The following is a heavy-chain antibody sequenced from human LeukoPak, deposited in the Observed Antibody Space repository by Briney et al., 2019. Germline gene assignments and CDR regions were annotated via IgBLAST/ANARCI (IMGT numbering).Heavy chain of an antibody. CDR2: ISYDGSNK. Sequence: GRSLRLSCAASGFTFSSYAMHWVRQAPGKGLEWVAVISYDGSNKYYADSVKGRFTISRDNSKNTLYLQMNSLRADDTAVYYCARALSQELIRYSQDWGQGTLVSVSS. CDR3: ARALSQELIRYSQD. D-gene: IGHD1-1*01. V-gene: IGHV3-30-3*01. CDR1: GFTFSSYA. J-gene: IGHJ1*01.